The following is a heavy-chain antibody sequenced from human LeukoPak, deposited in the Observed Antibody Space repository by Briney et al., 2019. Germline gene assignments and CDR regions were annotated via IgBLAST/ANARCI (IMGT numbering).Heavy chain of an antibody. CDR3: AKGRSSGTPYYFDY. D-gene: IGHD3-22*01. Sequence: GGSLRLSCAASGFTFSRYGMSWVRQAPGKGLEWVSAISGSGGSTYYADSVKGRFTISRDNSKNTLYLQMNSLRAEDTAVYYCAKGRSSGTPYYFDYWGQGTLVTVSS. CDR2: ISGSGGST. CDR1: GFTFSRYG. J-gene: IGHJ4*02. V-gene: IGHV3-23*01.